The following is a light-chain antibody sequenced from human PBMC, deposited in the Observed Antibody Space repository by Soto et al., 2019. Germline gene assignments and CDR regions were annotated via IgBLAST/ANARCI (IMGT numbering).Light chain of an antibody. CDR3: QQSYSSLYT. CDR2: GAS. CDR1: QIINTY. V-gene: IGKV1-39*01. Sequence: DIQMTQSPSSLSASVGGRVTITCRASQIINTYLNWYQQKPGKPPKLLIFGASSLRSGVPSRFSGTGSGTDFTLTINSLQPDDFATYYCQQSYSSLYTFGQGTKLEIK. J-gene: IGKJ2*01.